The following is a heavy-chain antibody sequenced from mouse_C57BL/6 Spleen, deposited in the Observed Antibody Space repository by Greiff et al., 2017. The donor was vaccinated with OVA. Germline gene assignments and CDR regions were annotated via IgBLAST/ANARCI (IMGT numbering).Heavy chain of an antibody. CDR2: INYDGSST. V-gene: IGHV5-16*01. Sequence: EVHLVESEGGLVQPGSSMKLSCTASGFTFSDYYMAWVRQVPDKGLDWVANINYDGSSTYYLDSLKSRFIISRDNAKNILYLQMSSLKSEDTATYYCARSTTVVAPYYFDYWGQGTTLTVSS. CDR3: ARSTTVVAPYYFDY. D-gene: IGHD1-1*01. CDR1: GFTFSDYY. J-gene: IGHJ2*01.